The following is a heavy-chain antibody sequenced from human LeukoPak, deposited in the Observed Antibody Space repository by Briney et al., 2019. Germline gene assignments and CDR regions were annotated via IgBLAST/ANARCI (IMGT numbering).Heavy chain of an antibody. D-gene: IGHD3-22*01. CDR3: ARHRTATYCYDSSGYYYYFDY. CDR2: INHSGST. Sequence: SETLSLTCAVYGGSFSGYYWSWIRQPPGKGLEWIGEINHSGSTNYNPSLKSRVTISVDTSKNQFSLKLSSVTAADTAVYYCARHRTATYCYDSSGYYYYFDYWGQGTLVTVSS. CDR1: GGSFSGYY. J-gene: IGHJ4*02. V-gene: IGHV4-34*01.